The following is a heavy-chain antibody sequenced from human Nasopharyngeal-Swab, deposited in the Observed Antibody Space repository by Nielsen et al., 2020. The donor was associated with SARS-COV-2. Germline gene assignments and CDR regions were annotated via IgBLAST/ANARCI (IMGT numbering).Heavy chain of an antibody. D-gene: IGHD2-2*01. CDR3: ARDDVYCSSTSCYRAPLNY. Sequence: PGKGLEWIGYIYYSGSTYYNPSLKSRVTISVDTSKNQFPLKLSSVTAADTAVYYCARDDVYCSSTSCYRAPLNYWGQGTLVTVSS. V-gene: IGHV4-30-4*01. J-gene: IGHJ4*02. CDR2: IYYSGST.